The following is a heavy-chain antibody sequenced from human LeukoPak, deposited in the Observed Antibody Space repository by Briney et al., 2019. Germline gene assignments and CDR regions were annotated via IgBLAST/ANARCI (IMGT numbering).Heavy chain of an antibody. CDR1: GGSISSYY. V-gene: IGHV4-59*01. J-gene: IGHJ4*02. CDR3: ARVRRYFDWSPGYFDY. Sequence: SETLSLTCTVSGGSISSYYWSWIRQPPGKGLEWIGYIYYSGSTNYNPSLKSRVTISVDTSKNQFSLKLSSVIAADTAVYYCARVRRYFDWSPGYFDYWGQGTLVTVSS. D-gene: IGHD3-9*01. CDR2: IYYSGST.